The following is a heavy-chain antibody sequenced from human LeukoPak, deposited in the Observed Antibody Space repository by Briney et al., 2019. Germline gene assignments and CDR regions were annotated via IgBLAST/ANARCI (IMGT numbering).Heavy chain of an antibody. CDR1: GYTFTSYA. D-gene: IGHD2-2*03. CDR2: INTNTGNP. J-gene: IGHJ4*02. V-gene: IGHV7-4-1*02. Sequence: ASVKVSCNASGYTFTSYAMNWVRQAPGQGLEWVGWINTNTGNPTYAQGFTGRFVFSLDTSVSTAYLQISSLKAEDTAVYYCAREGNGYCSSTSCQTFDYWGQGTLVTVSS. CDR3: AREGNGYCSSTSCQTFDY.